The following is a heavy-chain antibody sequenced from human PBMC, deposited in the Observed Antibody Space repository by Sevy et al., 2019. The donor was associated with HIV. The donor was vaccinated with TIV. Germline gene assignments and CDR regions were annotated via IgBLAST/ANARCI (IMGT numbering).Heavy chain of an antibody. J-gene: IGHJ3*02. D-gene: IGHD2-21*02. V-gene: IGHV1-2*06. Sequence: ASVKVSCRASGYTFTGYYMHWVRQAPGQGLEWMGRINPNSGGTNYAQKFQGRVTMTRDTSISTAYMELSRLRSDDTAVYYCARMGNLCDSDAFDIWGQGTMVTVSS. CDR1: GYTFTGYY. CDR2: INPNSGGT. CDR3: ARMGNLCDSDAFDI.